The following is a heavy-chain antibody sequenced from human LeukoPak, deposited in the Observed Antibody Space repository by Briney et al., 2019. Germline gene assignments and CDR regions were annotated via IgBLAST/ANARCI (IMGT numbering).Heavy chain of an antibody. CDR1: GFTFSSYG. J-gene: IGHJ5*02. V-gene: IGHV3-30*18. CDR2: ISYDGSNK. D-gene: IGHD6-19*01. Sequence: PGRSLRLSCAASGFTFSSYGMHWVRQAPGKGLEWVAVISYDGSNKYYADSVKGRFTISRDNSKNTLYLQMNSLRAEDTAVYYCAKAAQGSGWYVGWFDPWGQGTLVTVSS. CDR3: AKAAQGSGWYVGWFDP.